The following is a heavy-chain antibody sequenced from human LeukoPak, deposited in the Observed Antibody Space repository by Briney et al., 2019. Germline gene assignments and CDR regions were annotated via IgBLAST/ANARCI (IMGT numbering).Heavy chain of an antibody. CDR3: AKELTERWVIDAFDI. Sequence: PGGSLRLSCAASGFTFSSYAMNWVRQAPGKGLDWVSSISHSGSISYADSVKGRFTISRDNSKNTLYLQMSSLRAEDTAIYYCAKELTERWVIDAFDIWGQGTVVTVSS. V-gene: IGHV3-23*01. CDR2: ISHSGSI. D-gene: IGHD2-21*01. J-gene: IGHJ3*02. CDR1: GFTFSSYA.